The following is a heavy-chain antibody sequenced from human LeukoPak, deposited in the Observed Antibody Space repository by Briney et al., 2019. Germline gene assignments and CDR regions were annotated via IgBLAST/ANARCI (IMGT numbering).Heavy chain of an antibody. V-gene: IGHV1-69*13. CDR2: IIPIFGTA. CDR1: GGTFSSYA. J-gene: IGHJ4*02. D-gene: IGHD4-23*01. CDR3: ARDGDSRYDYGGNARFDY. Sequence: ASVKVSCKASGGTFSSYAISWVRQAPGQGLEWMGGIIPIFGTANYAQKFQGRVTITADESTSTAYMELSSLRSEDTAVYYCARDGDSRYDYGGNARFDYWGQGTLVTVSS.